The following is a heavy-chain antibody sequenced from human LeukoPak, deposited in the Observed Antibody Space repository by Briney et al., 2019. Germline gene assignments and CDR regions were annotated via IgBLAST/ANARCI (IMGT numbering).Heavy chain of an antibody. J-gene: IGHJ4*02. Sequence: GGSLRLSCAASGFTFSSYAMSWVRQAPGKGLEWVAVISYDGSNKYYADSVKGRFTISRDNSKNTLYLQMNSLRAEDTAVYYCAKTRGYGDYVDYWGQGTLVTVSS. CDR3: AKTRGYGDYVDY. V-gene: IGHV3-30*18. CDR2: ISYDGSNK. D-gene: IGHD4-17*01. CDR1: GFTFSSYA.